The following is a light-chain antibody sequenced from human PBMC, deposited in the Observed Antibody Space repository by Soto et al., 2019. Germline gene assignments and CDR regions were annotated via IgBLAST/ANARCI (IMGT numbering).Light chain of an antibody. CDR1: SSDVGTYIW. J-gene: IGLJ3*02. V-gene: IGLV2-14*01. CDR2: EVK. Sequence: QSALTQPASVSGSPGQSITISCTGTSSDVGTYIWVSWYQQHPGKAPKLIIYEVKKRPSGVSTRFSGSKSGTTASLTISGLQAEDEAEYFCSSFTNTNTWVFGGGTKLTVL. CDR3: SSFTNTNTWV.